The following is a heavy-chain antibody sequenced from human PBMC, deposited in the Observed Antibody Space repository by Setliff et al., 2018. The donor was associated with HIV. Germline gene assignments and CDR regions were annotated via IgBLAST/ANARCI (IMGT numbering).Heavy chain of an antibody. V-gene: IGHV4-4*09. CDR3: SRYYFGSASRNFYQFMDV. CDR2: IYASGNT. J-gene: IGHJ6*03. Sequence: SETLSLTCTVSGGSSNSYYWSWIRQPPGKGLEWIGYIYASGNTNYNPSLKGRVTISIDTSKNQFSLRLTSVTAADTAVYYCSRYYFGSASRNFYQFMDVWGKGTTVTVSS. D-gene: IGHD3-10*01. CDR1: GGSSNSYY.